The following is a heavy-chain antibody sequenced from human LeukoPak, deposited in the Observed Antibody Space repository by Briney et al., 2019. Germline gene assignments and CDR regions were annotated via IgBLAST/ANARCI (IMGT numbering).Heavy chain of an antibody. Sequence: GESLKISCKGSGYSFISFWIAWVRQMPGKGLEWMGIIYSGDSDTRYSPSFKGQVTISDDKSISTAYLQWSSLKASDTAMYYCARLNWGAFDIWGQGTMVTVSS. CDR1: GYSFISFW. D-gene: IGHD7-27*01. V-gene: IGHV5-51*01. CDR3: ARLNWGAFDI. J-gene: IGHJ3*02. CDR2: IYSGDSDT.